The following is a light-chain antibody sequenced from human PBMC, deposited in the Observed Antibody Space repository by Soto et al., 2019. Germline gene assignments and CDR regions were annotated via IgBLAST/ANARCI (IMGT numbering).Light chain of an antibody. CDR2: AAS. CDR1: QGISSY. CDR3: QQLNSYPIT. V-gene: IGKV1-9*01. J-gene: IGKJ5*01. Sequence: IQLTQSPSSLSAFVGDRVTITCRASQGISSYLAWYQQKPGKAPKLLIYAASTLQSGVPSRFSGGGSGIDFTLTISSLQPEDFATYYCQQLNSYPITYGQGTRLEIK.